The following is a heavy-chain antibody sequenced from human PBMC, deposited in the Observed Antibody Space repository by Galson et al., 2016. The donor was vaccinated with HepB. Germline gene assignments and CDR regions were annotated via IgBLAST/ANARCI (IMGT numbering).Heavy chain of an antibody. V-gene: IGHV1-18*01. CDR3: ARDDSISGGFLPPDF. Sequence: SVKVSCKASGYIFTTYGIAWVRQAPGQGLEWIGWISPLNGNARYAQKFQGRVTLTTDTSTTTAYMEMRSLRLDDTAVYYCARDDSISGGFLPPDFWGQGTLVSVSS. J-gene: IGHJ4*02. CDR1: GYIFTTYG. CDR2: ISPLNGNA. D-gene: IGHD4-23*01.